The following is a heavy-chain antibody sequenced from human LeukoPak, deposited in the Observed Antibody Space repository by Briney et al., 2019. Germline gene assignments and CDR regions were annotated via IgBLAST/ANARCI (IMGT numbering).Heavy chain of an antibody. D-gene: IGHD1-26*01. V-gene: IGHV3-21*01. J-gene: IGHJ6*03. CDR3: ARDPYSGNYGNDYYYYMDV. CDR2: ITSSGTYI. Sequence: GGSLRLSCAASGFTYSNYNMNWVRQAPGKAMDWVSSITSSGTYIFYADSVKGRFTISRDNAKNSLYLQMDSLGPEDTAVYYCARDPYSGNYGNDYYYYMDVWGKGTTVTISS. CDR1: GFTYSNYN.